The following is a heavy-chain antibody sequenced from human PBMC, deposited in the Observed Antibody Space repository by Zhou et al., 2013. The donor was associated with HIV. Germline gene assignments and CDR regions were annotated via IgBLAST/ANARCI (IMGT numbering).Heavy chain of an antibody. J-gene: IGHJ6*02. CDR3: AREPVTSRYYYYYYGMDV. D-gene: IGHD4-17*01. Sequence: QVQLVQSGAEVKKPGASVKVSCKASGYTFTSYGISWVRQAPGQGLEWMGWISAYNGNTNYAQKLQGRVTMTTDTSTSTAYMELRSLRSDDTAVYYCAREPVTSRYYYYYYGMDVWGQGTTVTVSS. CDR2: ISAYNGNT. CDR1: GYTFTSYG. V-gene: IGHV1-18*01.